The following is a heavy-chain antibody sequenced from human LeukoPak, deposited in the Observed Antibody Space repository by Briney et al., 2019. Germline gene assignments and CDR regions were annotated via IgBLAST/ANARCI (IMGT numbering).Heavy chain of an antibody. CDR3: AKDYCRDGNCPFPFLDS. Sequence: GGSLRLPCAVSGFTLTNHGVSWVRQAPGKGLEWVSIITGTGGRYYGDSVRGCFILSRDNSKNTVYMQMGSLRAEDTATYYCAKDYCRDGNCPFPFLDSWGQGTLVTVSS. CDR2: ITGTGGR. CDR1: GFTLTNHG. V-gene: IGHV3-23*01. J-gene: IGHJ4*02. D-gene: IGHD2-15*01.